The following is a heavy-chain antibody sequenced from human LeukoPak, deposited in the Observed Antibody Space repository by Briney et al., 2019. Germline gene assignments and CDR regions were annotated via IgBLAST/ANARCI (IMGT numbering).Heavy chain of an antibody. V-gene: IGHV5-51*01. CDR1: GYSFTSYW. J-gene: IGHJ5*02. CDR2: IYPGDSDT. Sequence: GESLKISCKGSGYSFTSYWIGWVRQMPGKGLEWMGIIYPGDSDTRYSPSFQGQVTISADKSISTAYLQWSSLKASDTAMYYCARQRIITMVRGVIRWFDPWGQGTLVTVSS. CDR3: ARQRIITMVRGVIRWFDP. D-gene: IGHD3-10*01.